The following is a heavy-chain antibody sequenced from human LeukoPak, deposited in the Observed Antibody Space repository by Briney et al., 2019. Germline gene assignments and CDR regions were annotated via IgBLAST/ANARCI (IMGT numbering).Heavy chain of an antibody. CDR1: GGSISSGSYY. Sequence: SQTLSLTCTVSGGSISSGSYYWSWIRQPAGKGLEWIGRIYTSGSTNYNPSLKSRVTISVDTSKNQFSLKLSSVTAADTAVYYCARDYYYGSGYHFDYWGQETLVTVSS. CDR3: ARDYYYGSGYHFDY. J-gene: IGHJ4*02. D-gene: IGHD3-10*01. CDR2: IYTSGST. V-gene: IGHV4-61*02.